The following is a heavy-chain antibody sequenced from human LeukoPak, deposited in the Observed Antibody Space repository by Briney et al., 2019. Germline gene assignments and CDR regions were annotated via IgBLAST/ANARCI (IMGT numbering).Heavy chain of an antibody. D-gene: IGHD5-18*01. CDR2: IYYSEST. CDR3: ARDIGFSYGYDLNWFDP. Sequence: SETLSLTCTVSGGSISNYYWTWIRQPPGKGLEWIGYIYYSESTNYNPSLKSRVTMSLDTSKNQFSLKVSSVTAADTAVYYCARDIGFSYGYDLNWFDPWGQGTLVTVSS. CDR1: GGSISNYY. V-gene: IGHV4-59*01. J-gene: IGHJ5*02.